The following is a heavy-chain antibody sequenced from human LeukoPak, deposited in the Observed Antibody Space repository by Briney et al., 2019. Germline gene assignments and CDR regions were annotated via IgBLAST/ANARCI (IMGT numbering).Heavy chain of an antibody. Sequence: PSETLSLTCTDSGDSISNKNFYWGWIRQPPGKGLEWVGSIYFTGSTYYHPSLESRVTISVDTSKNQFSLKVSAVTAADTAVYHCAKSRGRGSFDPWGQGTLVIVSS. CDR3: AKSRGRGSFDP. J-gene: IGHJ5*02. V-gene: IGHV4-39*01. D-gene: IGHD5-24*01. CDR1: GDSISNKNFY. CDR2: IYFTGST.